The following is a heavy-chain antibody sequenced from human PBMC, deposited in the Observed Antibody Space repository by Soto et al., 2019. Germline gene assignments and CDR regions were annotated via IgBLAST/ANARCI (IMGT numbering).Heavy chain of an antibody. V-gene: IGHV4-59*08. CDR3: ARQDYSSGYDY. CDR2: IYYSGST. CDR1: GGSISSYY. J-gene: IGHJ4*02. Sequence: SETLALTYTVAGGSISSYYWCWIRQPPGRGLEWIGYIYYSGSTNYNPSLKSRVTISVDTSKNQFSLKLSFVTAADTAVYYCARQDYSSGYDYWGQGTLVTVSS. D-gene: IGHD6-19*01.